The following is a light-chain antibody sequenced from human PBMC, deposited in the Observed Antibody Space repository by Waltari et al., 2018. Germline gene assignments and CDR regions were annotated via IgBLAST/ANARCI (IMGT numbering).Light chain of an antibody. J-gene: IGKJ1*01. V-gene: IGKV3-15*01. CDR1: QSVSTN. CDR2: GAS. CDR3: QQYNDWPRT. Sequence: EIVMTQSPAILSASPGERATLSCRASQSVSTNLAWYQQKPGQAPRLLNYGASTRATGIPDRFSGSGSGTEFTLTISSLQSEDFVVYSCQQYNDWPRTFGQGTKVEIK.